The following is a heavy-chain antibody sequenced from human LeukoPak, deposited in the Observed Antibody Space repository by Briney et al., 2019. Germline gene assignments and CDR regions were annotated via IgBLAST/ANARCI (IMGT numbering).Heavy chain of an antibody. CDR1: GYTFTGYY. CDR3: ARDLDAAAGYY. D-gene: IGHD6-13*01. V-gene: IGHV1-3*01. CDR2: INAGNGNT. J-gene: IGHJ4*02. Sequence: ASVKVSCKASGYTFTGYYMHWVRQAPGQRLEWMGWINAGNGNTKYSQKFQGRVTITRDTSASTAYMELSSLRSEDTAVYYCARDLDAAAGYYWGQGTLVTVSS.